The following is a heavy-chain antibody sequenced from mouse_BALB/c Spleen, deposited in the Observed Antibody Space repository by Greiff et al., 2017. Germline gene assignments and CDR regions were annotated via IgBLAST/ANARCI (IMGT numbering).Heavy chain of an antibody. Sequence: QVQLKESGAELMKPGASVKISCKATGYTFSSYWIEWVKQRPGHGLEWIGEILPGSGSTNYNEKFKGKATFTADTSSNTAYMQLSSLTSEDSAVYYCARYYYDYDWYFDVWGAGTTVTVSS. J-gene: IGHJ1*01. CDR3: ARYYYDYDWYFDV. CDR2: ILPGSGST. CDR1: GYTFSSYW. V-gene: IGHV1-9*01. D-gene: IGHD2-4*01.